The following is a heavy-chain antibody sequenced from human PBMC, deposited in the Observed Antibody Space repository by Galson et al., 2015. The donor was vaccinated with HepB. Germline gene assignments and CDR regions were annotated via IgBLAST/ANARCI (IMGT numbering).Heavy chain of an antibody. J-gene: IGHJ4*02. Sequence: SLRLSCAASGFMFSNYALAWVRQGPGKGPEWVSAITSSGDRTFYADSVKGRLTMSRDNSENTLYLQMSSLRVEDTAVYYCAKGLASDWTAPALFDFWGPGTLVTVSS. CDR1: GFMFSNYA. CDR3: AKGLASDWTAPALFDF. V-gene: IGHV3-23*01. CDR2: ITSSGDRT. D-gene: IGHD3/OR15-3a*01.